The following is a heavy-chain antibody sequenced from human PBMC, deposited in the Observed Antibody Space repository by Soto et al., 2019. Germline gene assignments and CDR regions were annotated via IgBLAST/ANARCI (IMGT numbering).Heavy chain of an antibody. V-gene: IGHV3-48*01. CDR3: ARDGGYSYGPFDY. CDR1: GFTFSSYS. D-gene: IGHD5-18*01. J-gene: IGHJ4*02. Sequence: GGSLRLSCAASGFTFSSYSMNWVRQAPGKGLEWVSYISSSSSTTYYADSVKGRFTISRDNAKNSLYLQMNSLRAEDTAVYYCARDGGYSYGPFDYWGQGTLVTV. CDR2: ISSSSSTT.